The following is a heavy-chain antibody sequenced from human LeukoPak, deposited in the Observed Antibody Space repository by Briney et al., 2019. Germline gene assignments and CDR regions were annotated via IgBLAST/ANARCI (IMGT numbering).Heavy chain of an antibody. CDR2: IKSKTDRGTT. J-gene: IGHJ4*02. D-gene: IGHD6-19*01. V-gene: IGHV3-15*01. CDR1: GFTFSNAW. Sequence: GGSLRLSCAASGFTFSNAWMTWVRQAPGKGLEWVGRIKSKTDRGTTDYAAPVKGRFNISRDDSKNTLYLQMNSLKTEDTAVYYCAIIHPYTGGWYGYFDYWGQGTLVTVSS. CDR3: AIIHPYTGGWYGYFDY.